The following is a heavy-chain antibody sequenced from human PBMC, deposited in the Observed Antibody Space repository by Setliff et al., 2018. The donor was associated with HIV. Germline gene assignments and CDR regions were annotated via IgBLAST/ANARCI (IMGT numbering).Heavy chain of an antibody. CDR3: ARDKGPYNFWSGYDTHYFDY. CDR1: GFTFSSYW. D-gene: IGHD3-3*01. J-gene: IGHJ4*02. CDR2: INSDGSST. V-gene: IGHV3-74*01. Sequence: GGSLRLSCAASGFTFSSYWMHWVRQAPGKGLVWVSRINSDGSSTSYADSVKGRFTISRDNAKNTLYLQMNSLRAEDTAVYYCARDKGPYNFWSGYDTHYFDYWGQGTLVTVS.